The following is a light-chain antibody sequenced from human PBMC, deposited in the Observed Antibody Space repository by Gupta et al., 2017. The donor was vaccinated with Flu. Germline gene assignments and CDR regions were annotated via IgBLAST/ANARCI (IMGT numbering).Light chain of an antibody. CDR3: QSYDISLSASV. CDR1: SSNLGAGSD. V-gene: IGLV1-40*01. J-gene: IGLJ3*02. CDR2: GDR. Sequence: QSVLTQPPSVSGAPGQRVTIPCPGSSSNLGAGSDVHWYQQLPGTAPKLLIYGDRYRPSGVPDRFSGSKSGTSASLAITGLQAEDEADYYCQSYDISLSASVFGGGTRLTVL.